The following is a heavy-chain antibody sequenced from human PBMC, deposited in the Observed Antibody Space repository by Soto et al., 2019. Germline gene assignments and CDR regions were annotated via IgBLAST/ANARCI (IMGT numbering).Heavy chain of an antibody. CDR1: GGSVNNANYF. CDR3: ARDADYGGSRGGMDV. V-gene: IGHV4-31*03. CDR2: IYYSGST. J-gene: IGHJ6*02. D-gene: IGHD4-17*01. Sequence: QVRLEESGPGLVKPSETLSLICSVAGGSVNNANYFWNWIRHHPENGLEWLGYIYYSGSTRYNPSFETRVTLSIDTSKNPFSPRLNSVTVADTAVYFCARDADYGGSRGGMDVWGRGTTVTVSS.